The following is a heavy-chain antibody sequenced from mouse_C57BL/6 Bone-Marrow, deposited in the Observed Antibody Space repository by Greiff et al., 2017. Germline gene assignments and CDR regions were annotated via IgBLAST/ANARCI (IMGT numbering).Heavy chain of an antibody. CDR3: ARPYYSNYWYFDV. CDR1: GYTFTSYW. D-gene: IGHD2-5*01. CDR2: IYPGSGST. J-gene: IGHJ1*03. V-gene: IGHV1-55*01. Sequence: QVQLQQPGAELVKPGASVKMSRKASGYTFTSYWITWVKPRPGQGLEWIGDIYPGSGSTNYNEKFKSKATLTVDTSSSTAYMQLSSLTSEDSAVYYCARPYYSNYWYFDVWGTGTTVTVSS.